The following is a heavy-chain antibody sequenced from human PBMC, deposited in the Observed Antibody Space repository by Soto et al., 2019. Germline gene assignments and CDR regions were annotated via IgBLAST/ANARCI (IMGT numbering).Heavy chain of an antibody. CDR1: GHTFTDYY. V-gene: IGHV1-2*02. CDR2: INPESGDT. Sequence: ASVKVSCKASGHTFTDYYMHWVRQAPGQGLEWMGWINPESGDTDYAQKFQGRVTMTRDTSISTAYMELSRLRSDDSAVYYCARVLQSSWYIQNFDYWGQGTLVTVSS. J-gene: IGHJ4*02. D-gene: IGHD6-13*01. CDR3: ARVLQSSWYIQNFDY.